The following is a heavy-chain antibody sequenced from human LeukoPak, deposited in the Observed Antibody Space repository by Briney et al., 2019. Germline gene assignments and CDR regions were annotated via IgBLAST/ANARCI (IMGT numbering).Heavy chain of an antibody. Sequence: GGSLRLSCAASGFTFSTYSMHSVRPAPGKWLELVSSISSSSGFIYYADSVKGPYTYSRDKAKNSLYLQLSSLRAEDTVAECCSRDIAYVTAWWGQGTLVTVSS. CDR2: ISSSSGFI. J-gene: IGHJ4*02. D-gene: IGHD3-10*02. CDR1: GFTFSTYS. CDR3: SRDIAYVTAW. V-gene: IGHV3-21*01.